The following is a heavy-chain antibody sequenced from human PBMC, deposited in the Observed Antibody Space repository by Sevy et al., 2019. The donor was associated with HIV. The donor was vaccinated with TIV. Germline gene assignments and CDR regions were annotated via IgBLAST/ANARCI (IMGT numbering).Heavy chain of an antibody. Sequence: GGSLRLSCAASGFASGFTFSNFAMSWVRQLPGKGLDWVSTINGRCGSTYYADSVKGRFTRSRDNSNNALLLQMDSLTPADTALYYGARPTPRIVPSSAAFFDSWGHGTLVTVSS. CDR2: INGRCGST. D-gene: IGHD2-2*01. V-gene: IGHV3-23*01. J-gene: IGHJ4*01. CDR3: ARPTPRIVPSSAAFFDS. CDR1: GFTFSNFA.